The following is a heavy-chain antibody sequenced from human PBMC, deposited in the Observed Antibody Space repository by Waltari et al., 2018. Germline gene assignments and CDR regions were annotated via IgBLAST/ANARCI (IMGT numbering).Heavy chain of an antibody. CDR3: ARDFRYCGGDCYAFDI. CDR2: IYYSGST. CDR1: GGSISSYY. Sequence: QVQLQESGPGLVKPSETLSLTCTVSGGSISSYYWSWIRQPPGKGLEWLGYIYYSGSTKYNPSLKSRDTISVDTSKNQFSLKLSSVTAADTAVYYCARDFRYCGGDCYAFDIWGQGTMVTVSS. J-gene: IGHJ3*02. V-gene: IGHV4-59*01. D-gene: IGHD2-21*01.